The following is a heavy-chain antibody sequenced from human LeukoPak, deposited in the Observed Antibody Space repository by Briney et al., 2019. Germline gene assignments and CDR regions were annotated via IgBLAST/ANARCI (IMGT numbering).Heavy chain of an antibody. CDR3: ARSRQASGLFNS. CDR2: IYDRGPA. CDR1: GYAITSGGFS. D-gene: IGHD3-10*01. J-gene: IGHJ5*01. V-gene: IGHV4-30-2*06. Sequence: SQTLSLTCTVSGYAITSGGFSRNWIRQSPGKGLEWIGCIYDRGPAYYNPSLKSRFIISVDRPKNQFFLNVTSLTAADTAVYFCARSRQASGLFNSWGQGTLVVVSS.